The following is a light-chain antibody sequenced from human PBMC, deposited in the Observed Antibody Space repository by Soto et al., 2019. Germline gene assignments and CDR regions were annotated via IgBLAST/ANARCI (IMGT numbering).Light chain of an antibody. Sequence: DIVMTQSPLSLPVTPGEPASISCRSSQSLLHSNGYNYLDWYLQKPGQSPQLLIYLGSNRASGVPDRFSGSGSGTDFTLKISRVEAEDVGFYYCMQALPRGTFGLGTKLEIK. CDR1: QSLLHSNGYNY. J-gene: IGKJ2*01. CDR3: MQALPRGT. CDR2: LGS. V-gene: IGKV2-28*01.